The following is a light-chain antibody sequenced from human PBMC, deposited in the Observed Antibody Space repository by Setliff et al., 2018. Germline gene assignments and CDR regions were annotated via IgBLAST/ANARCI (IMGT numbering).Light chain of an antibody. Sequence: EIVLTQFPGTLSLSPGERASLSCRASQTVKNNYLAWYQQKPGQAPRLLIYGASSRATGVPTRFSGSGSGTDFSLTISRLEPADFAMYYCQQYGGSPFTFGGGTKVDIK. J-gene: IGKJ4*01. V-gene: IGKV3-20*01. CDR3: QQYGGSPFT. CDR1: QTVKNNY. CDR2: GAS.